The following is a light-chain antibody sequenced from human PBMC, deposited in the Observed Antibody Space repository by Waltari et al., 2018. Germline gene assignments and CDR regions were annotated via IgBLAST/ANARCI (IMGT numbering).Light chain of an antibody. CDR3: SAWDSSLSGYV. V-gene: IGLV10-54*04. CDR1: SNNVGNQG. Sequence: QAGLTQPPSVSTDLRQTATLTCTGNSNNVGNQGAAWLPHPQGHPPKLLSYRNKNRPSGISERFSAYRSGNTAFLTITGLQPEDEADYYCSAWDSSLSGYVFGTGTRLTVL. CDR2: RNK. J-gene: IGLJ1*01.